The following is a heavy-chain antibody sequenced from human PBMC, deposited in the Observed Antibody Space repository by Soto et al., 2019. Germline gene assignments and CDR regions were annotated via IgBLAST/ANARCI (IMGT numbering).Heavy chain of an antibody. J-gene: IGHJ3*02. CDR3: ARAVVVAATPYPYAFDI. D-gene: IGHD2-15*01. V-gene: IGHV1-8*01. CDR1: GYTFTSSD. CDR2: MNPNRGNT. Sequence: ASVKVCCKDFGYTFTSSDINGVGQATGHGFEWMGRMNPNRGNTDNAQKFQGRVTMTGDKSTSTAYMELSSLRSEDTAVYYCARAVVVAATPYPYAFDIWGQGTMVTVSS.